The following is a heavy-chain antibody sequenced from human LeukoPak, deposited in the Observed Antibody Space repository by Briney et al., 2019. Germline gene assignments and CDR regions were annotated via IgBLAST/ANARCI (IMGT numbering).Heavy chain of an antibody. Sequence: GGSLRLSCAASGFTFSSYSMNWVRQAPGKGLEWVSVIYSGGSTYYADSVKGRFTISRDNSKNTLYLQMNSLRAEDTAVYYCARGRLIAVANALGYWGQGTLVTVSS. J-gene: IGHJ4*02. CDR3: ARGRLIAVANALGY. CDR1: GFTFSSYS. V-gene: IGHV3-53*01. D-gene: IGHD6-19*01. CDR2: IYSGGST.